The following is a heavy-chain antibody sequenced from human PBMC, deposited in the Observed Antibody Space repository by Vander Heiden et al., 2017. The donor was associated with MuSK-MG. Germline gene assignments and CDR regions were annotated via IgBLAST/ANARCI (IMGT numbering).Heavy chain of an antibody. CDR3: TIHGARGKSFPLGD. J-gene: IGHJ4*01. Sequence: QLQLQASGPGLVKPSETLSLTCTVSGGALSSSSYYWGWIRQPPGQRLESIGSIYYSGSIYYNPARKSRVTISVDTSKNQVSGKLRSVTAEGTAVYYSTIHGARGKSFPLGDGGHVTMVAVSS. CDR1: GGALSSSSYY. CDR2: IYYSGSI. D-gene: IGHD3-16*02. V-gene: IGHV4-39*01.